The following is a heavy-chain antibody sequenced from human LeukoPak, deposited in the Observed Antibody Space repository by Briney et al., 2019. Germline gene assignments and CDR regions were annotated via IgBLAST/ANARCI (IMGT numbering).Heavy chain of an antibody. CDR2: INSDGSSI. Sequence: GGSLRLSCAASGFTVNSNYMSWVRQAPGKGLVWFSRINSDGSSISYADSVKGRFTISRDNAKNTLYLQMNSRRAEDTAVYYCARVFTVIVVDALDIWGQGTMVTVSS. CDR3: ARVFTVIVVDALDI. D-gene: IGHD3-22*01. CDR1: GFTVNSNY. V-gene: IGHV3-74*01. J-gene: IGHJ3*02.